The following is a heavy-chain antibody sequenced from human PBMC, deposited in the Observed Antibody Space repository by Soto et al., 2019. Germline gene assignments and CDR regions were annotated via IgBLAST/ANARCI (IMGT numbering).Heavy chain of an antibody. J-gene: IGHJ5*02. CDR2: MFHSGTK. CDR1: GGSVSSGGYY. CDR3: ARRGERAEATNWFET. V-gene: IGHV4-39*01. Sequence: QVQLRESGPRLVKPSETLSLTCSVSGGSVSSGGYYWGWMRQTPGKGLEWIASMFHSGTKYYNLSLKRRVTISVDTPRNELSLKLSSSTAADTAVYYCARRGERAEATNWFETWGQAILVIASS.